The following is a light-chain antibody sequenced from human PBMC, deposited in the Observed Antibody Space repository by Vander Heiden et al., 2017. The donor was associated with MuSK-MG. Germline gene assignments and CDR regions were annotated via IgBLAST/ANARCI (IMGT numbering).Light chain of an antibody. J-gene: IGLJ2*01. CDR2: SNN. CDR1: SSHIGSTT. Sequence: QSVLTQPSSASGTPGPRVTISCSGRSSHIGSTTVHWSHRPPGPAPQLLIHSNNQRPSGVPDRFSSSKSGTSASLAISGLQSEDEADYYCAAGDDRLNGVVFGGGTKLTVL. CDR3: AAGDDRLNGVV. V-gene: IGLV1-44*01.